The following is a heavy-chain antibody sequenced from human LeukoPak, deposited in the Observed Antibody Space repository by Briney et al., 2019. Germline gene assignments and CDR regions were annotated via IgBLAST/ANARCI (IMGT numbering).Heavy chain of an antibody. CDR3: ARVDDYYDSSGYYPQNSAFDI. V-gene: IGHV4-39*07. CDR1: GGSITSSNNY. J-gene: IGHJ3*02. CDR2: IYYSGNT. Sequence: PSETLSLTCTVSGGSITSSNNYWGWIRQPPGKGLEWIGSIYYSGNTFHNPSLKSRVSISVDTSKNQFSLKLSSVTAADTAVYYCARVDDYYDSSGYYPQNSAFDIWGQGTMVTVSS. D-gene: IGHD3-22*01.